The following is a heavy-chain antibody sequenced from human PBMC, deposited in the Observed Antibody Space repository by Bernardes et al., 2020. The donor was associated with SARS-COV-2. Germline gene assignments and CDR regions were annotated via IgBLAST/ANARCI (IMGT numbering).Heavy chain of an antibody. D-gene: IGHD2-15*01. Sequence: AGYLRLSCVGSGFIFTTYSMSWVRQAPGKGLEWLLFISSGGDTIHDADSVRGRFTVSRDDAKNSVYLQMNSLRAEDTAVYYCARGWRENSFDYWGQGALVTVSS. CDR3: ARGWRENSFDY. V-gene: IGHV3-48*01. CDR2: ISSGGDTI. J-gene: IGHJ4*02. CDR1: GFIFTTYS.